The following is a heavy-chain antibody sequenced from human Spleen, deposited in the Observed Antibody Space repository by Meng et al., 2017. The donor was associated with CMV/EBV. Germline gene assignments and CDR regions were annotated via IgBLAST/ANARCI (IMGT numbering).Heavy chain of an antibody. CDR3: VRDFRGAGDY. CDR2: IRDKADTYST. V-gene: IGHV3-72*01. J-gene: IGHJ4*02. Sequence: GESLKISCATSGFSFSDYYMDWFRQTPGKGLECVDRIRDKADTYSTDYAASVRGRFTISRDDSKKSLYLQMNSMKIEDTGVYYCVRDFRGAGDYWGQGTPVTVSS. D-gene: IGHD4-17*01. CDR1: GFSFSDYY.